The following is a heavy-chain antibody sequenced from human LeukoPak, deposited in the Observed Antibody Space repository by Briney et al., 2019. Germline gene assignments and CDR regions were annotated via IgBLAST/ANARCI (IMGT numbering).Heavy chain of an antibody. CDR3: ARGRDDFWSGYYILYYYYGMDV. Sequence: ETLSLTCAVYGGSFSGYYWSWIRQPPGKGLEWIGEINHSGSTNYNPSLKSRVTISVDTSKNQFSLKLSSVTAADTAVYYCARGRDDFWSGYYILYYYYGMDVWGQGTTVTVSS. J-gene: IGHJ6*02. V-gene: IGHV4-34*01. CDR2: INHSGST. D-gene: IGHD3-3*01. CDR1: GGSFSGYY.